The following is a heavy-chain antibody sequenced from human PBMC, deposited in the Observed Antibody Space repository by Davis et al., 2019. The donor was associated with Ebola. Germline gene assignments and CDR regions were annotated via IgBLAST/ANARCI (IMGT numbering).Heavy chain of an antibody. CDR3: ARGLYSYFAMDV. J-gene: IGHJ6*04. CDR1: GDSVSSNSAA. V-gene: IGHV6-1*01. CDR2: TYYTSKWYN. Sequence: SQTPSLTCAIAGDSVSSNSAAWNWVRQSPSRGLEWLGRTYYTSKWYNDYAASVKSRITINPDTSKNQFSLQLNSMTPEDTAVYYCARGLYSYFAMDVWGKGTTVTVSS.